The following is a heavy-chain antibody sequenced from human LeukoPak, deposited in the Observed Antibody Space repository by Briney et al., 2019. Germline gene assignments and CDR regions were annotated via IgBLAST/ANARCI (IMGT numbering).Heavy chain of an antibody. J-gene: IGHJ4*02. Sequence: SETLSLTCAVHGGSFSGYYWSWIRQPPGKGLEWIGEINHSGSTNYNPSLKSRVTISVDTSKNQFSLMLSSVTAADTAVYYCATESVELATIPLGYWGQGTLVTVSS. CDR3: ATESVELATIPLGY. V-gene: IGHV4-34*01. CDR1: GGSFSGYY. CDR2: INHSGST. D-gene: IGHD5-24*01.